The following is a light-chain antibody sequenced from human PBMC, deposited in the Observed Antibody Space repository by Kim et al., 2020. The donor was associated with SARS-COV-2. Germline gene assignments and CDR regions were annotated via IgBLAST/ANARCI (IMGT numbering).Light chain of an antibody. V-gene: IGLV6-57*03. Sequence: GKTVTISGTRSRGSIASNYVQWYQQRPGSAPTTVIYEDNQRPSGVPDRFSGSIDSSSNSASLTISGLKTEDEADYYCQSYDSSNRVFGGGTQLTVL. J-gene: IGLJ3*02. CDR2: EDN. CDR3: QSYDSSNRV. CDR1: RGSIASNY.